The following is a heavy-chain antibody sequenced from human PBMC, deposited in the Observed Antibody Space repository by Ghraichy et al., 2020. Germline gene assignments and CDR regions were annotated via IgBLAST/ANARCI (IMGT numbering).Heavy chain of an antibody. CDR2: ISSSSSYI. Sequence: GGSLRLSCAASGFTFSSYSMNWVRQAPGKGLEWVSSISSSSSYIYYAESVKGRFTISRDNAKNSLYLQMNSLRAADTAVYYCAGDGGIAVAGFDYWGQGTLVTGAS. CDR1: GFTFSSYS. V-gene: IGHV3-21*01. D-gene: IGHD6-19*01. CDR3: AGDGGIAVAGFDY. J-gene: IGHJ4*02.